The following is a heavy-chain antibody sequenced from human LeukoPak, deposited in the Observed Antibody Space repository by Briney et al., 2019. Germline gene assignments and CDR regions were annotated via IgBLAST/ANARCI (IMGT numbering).Heavy chain of an antibody. J-gene: IGHJ4*02. CDR3: ARAGSSSGTFAD. D-gene: IGHD6-13*01. CDR1: GFTVSTNY. CDR2: IYSGGST. V-gene: IGHV3-53*01. Sequence: GGSLRLSCAASGFTVSTNYMSWVRQAPGKGLEWVSVIYSGGSTYYADSVKGRFTISRDNSENTLYLQMNSLRAEDTAVYYCARAGSSSGTFADWGQGTLVTVSS.